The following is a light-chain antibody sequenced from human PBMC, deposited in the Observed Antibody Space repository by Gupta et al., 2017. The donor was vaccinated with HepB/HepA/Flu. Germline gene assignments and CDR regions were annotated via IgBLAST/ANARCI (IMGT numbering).Light chain of an antibody. CDR2: ANN. CDR1: SSSIGAKYD. J-gene: IGLJ1*01. V-gene: IGLV1-40*03. CDR3: QSYDSSLSEYV. Sequence: SVLSPPPSVSAAPGPRVTISCTGSSSSIGAKYDVHWYQQLPGTVHKLIIYANNIRPSGVPDRFSGSKSGAAAALAITGLQAEDEATYYCQSYDSSLSEYVFGTGTKVTVL.